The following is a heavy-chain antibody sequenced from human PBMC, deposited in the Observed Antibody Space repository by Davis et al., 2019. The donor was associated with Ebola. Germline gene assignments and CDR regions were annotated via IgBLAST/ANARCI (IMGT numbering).Heavy chain of an antibody. D-gene: IGHD6-13*01. CDR3: ARGYSSSWADY. CDR1: GDSITSSSYY. J-gene: IGHJ4*02. V-gene: IGHV4-61*01. CDR2: IYYSGST. Sequence: SETLSLTCTVSGDSITSSSYYWSWIRQPPGKGLEWIGYIYYSGSTNYNPSLKSRVTISVDTSKNQFSLKLSPVTAADTAVYYCARGYSSSWADYWGQGTLVTVSS.